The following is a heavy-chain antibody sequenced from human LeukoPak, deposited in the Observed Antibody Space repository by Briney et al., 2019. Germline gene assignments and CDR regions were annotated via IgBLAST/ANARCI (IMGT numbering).Heavy chain of an antibody. CDR2: ISYDGSNK. Sequence: GGSLRLSCAASGFTFSSYAMHWVRQAPGKGLEWVAVISYDGSNKYYADSVKGRFTISRDNSKNTLYLQMNSLRAEDTAVYYCAKGELRREWLVRYYGMDVWGKGTTVTVSS. D-gene: IGHD6-19*01. CDR3: AKGELRREWLVRYYGMDV. V-gene: IGHV3-30*04. CDR1: GFTFSSYA. J-gene: IGHJ6*04.